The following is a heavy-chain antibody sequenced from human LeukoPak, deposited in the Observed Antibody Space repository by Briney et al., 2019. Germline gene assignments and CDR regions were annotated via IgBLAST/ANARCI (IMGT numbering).Heavy chain of an antibody. Sequence: PSETLPLTCSVSGDPLSCGPYYRSRIRKPAGKALEWIEYFYTGGDTKYSPPLNHRVTISIDKSKNEFSLRLTSVTAGDTAVYFCAKDADCNGGICFGTSWFDPWGQGTQVTVSP. D-gene: IGHD2-21*01. V-gene: IGHV4-61*09. J-gene: IGHJ5*02. CDR1: GDPLSCGPYY. CDR2: FYTGGDT. CDR3: AKDADCNGGICFGTSWFDP.